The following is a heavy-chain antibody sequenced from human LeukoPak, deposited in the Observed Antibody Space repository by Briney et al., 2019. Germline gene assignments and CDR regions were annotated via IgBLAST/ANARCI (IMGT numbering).Heavy chain of an antibody. CDR2: IHHSGTT. D-gene: IGHD3-9*01. CDR1: GGSISSYW. Sequence: PSETLSLTCTDSGGSISSYWWSWIRQPPGKGLEWIAYIHHSGTTNYNPSLKSRVTISLDTSKSQLSLKQSSVTAADTAVYYCARAPTRSSDVLTGYIFDSWGQGTLVTVSS. CDR3: ARAPTRSSDVLTGYIFDS. J-gene: IGHJ4*02. V-gene: IGHV4-59*01.